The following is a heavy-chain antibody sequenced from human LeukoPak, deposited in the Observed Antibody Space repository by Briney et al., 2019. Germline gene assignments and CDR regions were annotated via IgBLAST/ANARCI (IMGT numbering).Heavy chain of an antibody. J-gene: IGHJ5*02. CDR2: INHSGST. D-gene: IGHD6-13*01. V-gene: IGHV4-34*01. CDR3: ARISSSWYTPRWFDP. Sequence: SETLSLTCAVYGGSFSGYYWSWIRQPPGKGLEWIGEINHSGSTNYNPSLKSRVTISVDTSKNQSSLKLSSVTAADTAVYYCARISSSWYTPRWFDPWGQGTLVTVSS. CDR1: GGSFSGYY.